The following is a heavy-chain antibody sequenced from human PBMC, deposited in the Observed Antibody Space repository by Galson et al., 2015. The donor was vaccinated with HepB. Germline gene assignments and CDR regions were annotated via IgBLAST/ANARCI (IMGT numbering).Heavy chain of an antibody. J-gene: IGHJ3*02. D-gene: IGHD5-18*01. Sequence: SVKVSCKASGGTFSSYAISWVRQAPGQGLEWMGGIIPIFGTANYAQKFQGRVTITADESTSTAYMELSSLRSEDTAVYYCAADTAMVTAYAFDIWGQGTMVTVSS. CDR1: GGTFSSYA. CDR3: AADTAMVTAYAFDI. V-gene: IGHV1-69*13. CDR2: IIPIFGTA.